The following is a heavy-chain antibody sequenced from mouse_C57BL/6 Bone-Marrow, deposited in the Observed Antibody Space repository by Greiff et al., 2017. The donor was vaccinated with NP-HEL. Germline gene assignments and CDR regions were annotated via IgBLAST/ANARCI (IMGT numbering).Heavy chain of an antibody. CDR2: IFPGSGST. Sequence: QVQLKESGPELVTPGASVKISCKASGYTFTDYYINWVKQRPGQGLEWIGWIFPGSGSTYYNEKFKGKATLTVDKSSSTAYMLLSSLTSEDSAVYFCARDGITTVFDYWGQGTTLTVSS. J-gene: IGHJ2*01. V-gene: IGHV1-75*01. CDR1: GYTFTDYY. CDR3: ARDGITTVFDY. D-gene: IGHD1-1*01.